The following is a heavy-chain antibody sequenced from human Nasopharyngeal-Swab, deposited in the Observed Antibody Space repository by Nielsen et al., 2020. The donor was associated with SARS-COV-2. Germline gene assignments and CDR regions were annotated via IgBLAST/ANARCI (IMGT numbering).Heavy chain of an antibody. D-gene: IGHD3-22*01. CDR1: GFTFSRYT. CDR2: ISYDGSNK. V-gene: IGHV3-30-3*01. CDR3: ASTPLDSSGYYYAFHY. Sequence: GESLKISCAASGFTFSRYTMHWVRQAPGKGLEWVAVISYDGSNKYYADSMKGRFTISRDISKNTLYLQMNSLRAEDTAVFYCASTPLDSSGYYYAFHYWGRGTLVTVSS. J-gene: IGHJ4*02.